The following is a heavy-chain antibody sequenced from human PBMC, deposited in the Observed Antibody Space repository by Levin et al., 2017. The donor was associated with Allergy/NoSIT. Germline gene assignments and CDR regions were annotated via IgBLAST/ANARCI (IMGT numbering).Heavy chain of an antibody. CDR3: ARQGEYSSSWYWFDP. J-gene: IGHJ5*02. V-gene: IGHV5-51*01. CDR1: GYSFTSYW. CDR2: IYPGDSDT. Sequence: KVSCKGSGYSFTSYWIGWVRQMPGKGLEWMGIIYPGDSDTRYSPSFQGQVTISADKSISTAYLQWSSLKASDTAMYYCARQGEYSSSWYWFDPWGQGTLVTVSS. D-gene: IGHD6-13*01.